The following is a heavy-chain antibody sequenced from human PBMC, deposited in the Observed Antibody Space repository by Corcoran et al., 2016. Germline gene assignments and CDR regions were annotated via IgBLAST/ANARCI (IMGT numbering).Heavy chain of an antibody. CDR1: GYSFTSYW. J-gene: IGHJ5*02. CDR3: ARHRQLLWFGEIGNWFDP. Sequence: EVQLVQSGAEVKKPGESLRISCKGSGYSFTSYWISWVRQMPGKGLEWMGRIDPSGSSTNYRPSFQGHVTISADKSNSTAYLQWSSLKASDTAMYYCARHRQLLWFGEIGNWFDPWGQGTLVTVSS. D-gene: IGHD3-10*01. CDR2: IDPSGSST. V-gene: IGHV5-10-1*03.